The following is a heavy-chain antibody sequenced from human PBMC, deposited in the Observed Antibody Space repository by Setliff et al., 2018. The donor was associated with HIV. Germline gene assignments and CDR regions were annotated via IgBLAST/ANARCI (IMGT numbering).Heavy chain of an antibody. Sequence: SETLSLTCAVSGDSISPHYWSWIRQPPGKGLEWIGYIYYSGDTMYNPALKSRVPISVDTSKNQLSLKLSSVTAADPAVHYCARDNNPGYRGYWGRFDYWGQGTLVTVPQ. J-gene: IGHJ4*02. CDR3: ARDNNPGYRGYWGRFDY. CDR1: GDSISPHY. CDR2: IYYSGDT. V-gene: IGHV4-59*11. D-gene: IGHD3-16*02.